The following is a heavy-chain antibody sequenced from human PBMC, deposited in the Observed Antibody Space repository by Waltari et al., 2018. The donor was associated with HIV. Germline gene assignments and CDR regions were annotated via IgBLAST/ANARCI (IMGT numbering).Heavy chain of an antibody. J-gene: IGHJ4*02. CDR1: VFTLGDSY. D-gene: IGHD3-22*01. Sequence: QVQLVQSGAEVKKPRAAVKVSCTATVFTLGDSYMHLSRQAPGQGLEWMGWINPNSGGTRYSEKFQGRVTMTRDTSISTAYMELFRLRFDDTAIYYCTRVFRGTINYFDSRLGHWGQGTLVTVSS. CDR3: TRVFRGTINYFDSRLGH. V-gene: IGHV1-2*02. CDR2: INPNSGGT.